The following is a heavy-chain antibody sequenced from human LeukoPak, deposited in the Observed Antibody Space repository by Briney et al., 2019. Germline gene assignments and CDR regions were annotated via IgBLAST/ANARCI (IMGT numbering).Heavy chain of an antibody. CDR1: GGSFSGYY. CDR2: IDHSGTT. D-gene: IGHD6-13*01. V-gene: IGHV4-34*01. Sequence: SETLSLTCAVYGGSFSGYYWSWIRQPPGKGLQWIGEIDHSGTTNCNPSLKSRVTMSVDTSKNQFSLMLTSVTAAGTAVYYCGRTLPRRTTAAAAHLDSWGQGTLVTVSS. CDR3: GRTLPRRTTAAAAHLDS. J-gene: IGHJ4*02.